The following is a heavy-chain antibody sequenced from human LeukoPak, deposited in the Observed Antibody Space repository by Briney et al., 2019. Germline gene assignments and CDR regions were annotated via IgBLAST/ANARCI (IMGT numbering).Heavy chain of an antibody. V-gene: IGHV3-23*01. CDR1: GFTFSSYG. Sequence: GGSLRLSCAASGFTFSSYGMSWVRQAPGKGLEWVSAISGSGGSTYYADSVKGRFTISRDNSKNTLYLQMNSLRAEDTAVYYCARDNRGGYFDSNWFDPWGQGTLVTVSS. J-gene: IGHJ5*02. CDR3: ARDNRGGYFDSNWFDP. D-gene: IGHD3-9*01. CDR2: ISGSGGST.